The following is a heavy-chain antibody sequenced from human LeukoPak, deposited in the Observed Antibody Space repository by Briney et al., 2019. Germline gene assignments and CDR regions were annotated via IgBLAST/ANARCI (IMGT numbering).Heavy chain of an antibody. J-gene: IGHJ4*02. CDR3: TTAPDYVYFDY. CDR2: IKSKTDGGTT. Sequence: KSGGSLRLSCAASGFTFSNAWMSWVRQAPGKGLEWVGRIKSKTDGGTTDYAAPVKGRFTISRDDSKNTLYLQMNSLKTEDTAVYYCTTAPDYVYFDYWGQGTLVTVSS. D-gene: IGHD4-17*01. CDR1: GFTFSNAW. V-gene: IGHV3-15*01.